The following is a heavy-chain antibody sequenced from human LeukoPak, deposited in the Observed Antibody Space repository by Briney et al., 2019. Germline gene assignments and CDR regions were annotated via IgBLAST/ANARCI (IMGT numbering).Heavy chain of an antibody. D-gene: IGHD6-6*01. CDR1: GYTFTGYY. V-gene: IGHV1-2*02. CDR2: INPNSGGT. J-gene: IGHJ4*02. Sequence: ASVKVSCKASGYTFTGYYMHWVRQAPGQGLEWMGWINPNSGGTNYAQKFQGRVTMTRDTSISTAYMELGRLRSDDAAVYYCARVGSSSSLEDYWGQGTLVTVSS. CDR3: ARVGSSSSLEDY.